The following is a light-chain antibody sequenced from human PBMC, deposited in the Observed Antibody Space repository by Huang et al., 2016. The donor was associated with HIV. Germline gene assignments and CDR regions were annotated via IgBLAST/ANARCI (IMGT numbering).Light chain of an antibody. CDR3: QQLRSYPLT. Sequence: IQLTQSPSSLSASIGDRVTITCRASQGISTSLAWSQQKPGKAPNLLIFDASSLRSGVPSRFSGSRSGTVFTLSISSLQPEDFATYFCQQLRSYPLTFGGGTKVEIK. CDR1: QGISTS. J-gene: IGKJ4*01. V-gene: IGKV1-9*01. CDR2: DAS.